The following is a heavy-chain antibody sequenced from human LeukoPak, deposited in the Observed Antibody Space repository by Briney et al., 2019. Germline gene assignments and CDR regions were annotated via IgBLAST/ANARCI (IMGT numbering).Heavy chain of an antibody. CDR1: GYTFTSYY. CDR3: ATATYPLYYFDY. V-gene: IGHV1-46*01. Sequence: ASVKVSCKASGYTFTSYYMHWVRQAPGQGLEWKGIINPSGGSTSYAQKFQGRVTMTRDTSTSTVYMELSSLRSEDTAVYYCATATYPLYYFDYWGQGTLVTVSS. CDR2: INPSGGST. J-gene: IGHJ4*02.